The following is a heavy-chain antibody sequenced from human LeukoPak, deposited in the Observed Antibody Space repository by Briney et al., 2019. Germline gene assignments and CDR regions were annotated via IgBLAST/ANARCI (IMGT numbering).Heavy chain of an antibody. V-gene: IGHV3-53*01. CDR2: LYRGCRT. D-gene: IGHD2-21*02. CDR3: ARLKVTALSLSTDWHFDL. Sequence: GGSLTLPCAPSDFLVSISDISGPRHAPGKTRQWFSGLYRGCRTYFADSVKGRFTISRDNSKNTLYLQMNSLRAEDTAMYYCARLKVTALSLSTDWHFDLWGRGTLVTVSS. CDR1: DFLVSISD. J-gene: IGHJ2*01.